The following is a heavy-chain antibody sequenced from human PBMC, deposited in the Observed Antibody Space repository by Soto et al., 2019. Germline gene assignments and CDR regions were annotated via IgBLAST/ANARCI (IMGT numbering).Heavy chain of an antibody. CDR3: ARVLEEDTAMVYYYYGMDV. D-gene: IGHD5-18*01. J-gene: IGHJ6*02. V-gene: IGHV4-59*01. Sequence: SETLSLTCTVSGGSISSYYWSWIRQPPGKGLEWIGYIYYSGSTNYNPSLKSRVTISVDTSKNQFSLKLSSVTAADTAVYYCARVLEEDTAMVYYYYGMDVWGQGTTVTVSS. CDR2: IYYSGST. CDR1: GGSISSYY.